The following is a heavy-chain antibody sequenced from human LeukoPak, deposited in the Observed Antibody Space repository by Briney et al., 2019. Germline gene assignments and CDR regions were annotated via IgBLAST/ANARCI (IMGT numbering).Heavy chain of an antibody. CDR1: GFTFSSYS. CDR2: ISSSSSYI. CDR3: ARATTGTPVGAFDI. Sequence: GGSLRLSCAASGFTFSSYSMNWVRQAPGKGLEWVSSISSSSSYIYYADSVKGRFTISRDNAKNSLYLQMNSLRAEDTAVYYCARATTGTPVGAFDIWGQGTMVTVSS. V-gene: IGHV3-21*01. J-gene: IGHJ3*02. D-gene: IGHD1-1*01.